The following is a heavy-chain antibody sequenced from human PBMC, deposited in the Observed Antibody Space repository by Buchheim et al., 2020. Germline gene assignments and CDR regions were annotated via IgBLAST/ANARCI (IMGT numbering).Heavy chain of an antibody. Sequence: EVQLLESGGGLVQPGGSLRLSCAASGFTFSSYAMSWVRQAPGKGLEWVSAISGSGGSTYYADSVKGRFTISRDNSKNKLYLQMNSLRAEDTAVYYCAKQPYSSGWYGYNWFDPWGQGTL. CDR2: ISGSGGST. V-gene: IGHV3-23*01. CDR3: AKQPYSSGWYGYNWFDP. J-gene: IGHJ5*02. D-gene: IGHD6-19*01. CDR1: GFTFSSYA.